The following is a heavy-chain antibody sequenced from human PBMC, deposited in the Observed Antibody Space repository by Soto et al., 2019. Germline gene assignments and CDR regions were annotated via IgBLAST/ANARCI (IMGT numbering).Heavy chain of an antibody. CDR3: ARTVLGPDLLADSFVDYYYYMDV. Sequence: SETLSLACTVSGGSISNFYWSWIRQPPGKGLEWIGYVYYTGSTSYNPSLKRRVTFSADSSRGQFSLRLNSVTAADTAVCYCARTVLGPDLLADSFVDYYYYMDVWGQGTTVTVSS. CDR1: GGSISNFY. V-gene: IGHV4-59*08. CDR2: VYYTGST. D-gene: IGHD3-9*01. J-gene: IGHJ6*03.